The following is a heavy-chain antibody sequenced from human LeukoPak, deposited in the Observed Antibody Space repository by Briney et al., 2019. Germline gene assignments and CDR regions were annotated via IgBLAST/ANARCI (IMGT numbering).Heavy chain of an antibody. D-gene: IGHD5-18*01. V-gene: IGHV3-7*01. CDR3: ARHLSGVSGYTYGRGIDY. J-gene: IGHJ4*02. CDR2: IKKDGSEK. Sequence: GESLRLSCAASGFTFTTYWMSWVRQFPGKGLEWVANIKKDGSEKYYVDSVKGRFTISRDNGKTSLYLQMNSLRAEDSAVYYCARHLSGVSGYTYGRGIDYWGQGTLVTVSS. CDR1: GFTFTTYW.